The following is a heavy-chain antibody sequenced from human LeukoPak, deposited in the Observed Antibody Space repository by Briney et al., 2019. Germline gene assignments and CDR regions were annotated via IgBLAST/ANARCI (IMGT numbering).Heavy chain of an antibody. CDR1: GGSISSGDYY. CDR3: ASQFLEYDYFDY. J-gene: IGHJ4*02. V-gene: IGHV4-30-4*01. Sequence: SETLSLTCTVSGGSISSGDYYWSWIRQPPGTGLEWIGYIYYSGSTYYNPSLKSRVTISADTSKNQFSLKLSSVTAADTAVYYCASQFLEYDYFDYWGQGTLVTVSS. CDR2: IYYSGST. D-gene: IGHD3-3*01.